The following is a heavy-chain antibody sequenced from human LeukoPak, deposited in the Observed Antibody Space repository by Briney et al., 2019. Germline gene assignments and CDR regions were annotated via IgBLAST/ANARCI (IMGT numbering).Heavy chain of an antibody. Sequence: GGSLRLSCAASGFTFSTSWMSWVRQVPGKGLEWVSHITASGTAMFYADSVKGRFTISRDNAKNSLYLQMNSLRDEDTAVYYCASSGSYRFDYWGQGTLVTVSS. J-gene: IGHJ4*02. CDR3: ASSGSYRFDY. D-gene: IGHD1-26*01. V-gene: IGHV3-48*02. CDR1: GFTFSTSW. CDR2: ITASGTAM.